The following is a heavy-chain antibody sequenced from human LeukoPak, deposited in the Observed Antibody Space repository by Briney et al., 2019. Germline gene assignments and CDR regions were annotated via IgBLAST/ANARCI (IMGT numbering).Heavy chain of an antibody. CDR3: AKVRFSDSGRDGLDS. CDR2: IRYDGSNK. Sequence: GGSLRLSCAASGFSFSSYGMHWVRQASGRGLEWVAFIRYDGSNKDYADSVEGRFTISRDNSKNTLYLEMNSLRAEDTAVYHCAKVRFSDSGRDGLDSWGQGTLATVSS. D-gene: IGHD5-12*01. V-gene: IGHV3-30*02. J-gene: IGHJ5*01. CDR1: GFSFSSYG.